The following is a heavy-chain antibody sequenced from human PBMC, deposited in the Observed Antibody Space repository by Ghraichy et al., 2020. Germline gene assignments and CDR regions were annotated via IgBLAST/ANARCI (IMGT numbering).Heavy chain of an antibody. CDR1: GFTFSRYS. CDR2: INSSSSTI. D-gene: IGHD3-10*01. Sequence: AASGFTFSRYSMNWVRQAPGKGLEWVSYINSSSSTIYYADSVKGRFTISRDNAKNSLYLQMNSLRDEDTAVYYCARSNYYGSGGYDYYYGMDVWGQGTTVTVSS. J-gene: IGHJ6*02. CDR3: ARSNYYGSGGYDYYYGMDV. V-gene: IGHV3-48*02.